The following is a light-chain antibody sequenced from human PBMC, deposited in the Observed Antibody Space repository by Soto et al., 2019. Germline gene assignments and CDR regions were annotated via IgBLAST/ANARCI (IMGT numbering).Light chain of an antibody. CDR2: DVS. V-gene: IGLV2-8*01. J-gene: IGLJ1*01. CDR1: SSDVGGYNY. Sequence: QSALTQPPSASGSPGQSVTISCTGTSSDVGGYNYVSWYQQHPGKAPKLMIYDVSKRPSGVPDRFSGSKSSNTASLTVSGLQAEDEADYYCSSYAGSNNLGVFGTGTKVTVL. CDR3: SSYAGSNNLGV.